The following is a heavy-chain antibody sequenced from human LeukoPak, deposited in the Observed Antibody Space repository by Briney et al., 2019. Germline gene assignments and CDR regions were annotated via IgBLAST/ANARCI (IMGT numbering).Heavy chain of an antibody. Sequence: SQTLSLTRAISGDSLSSNSAAWNWIRQSPSSGLEWLGRTYYRSKWYNDYAVSVTSRITINPDTSKNQFSLQLNSMTPEDTAVYYCARDLDGPPQYSSGWHFDYWGQGTVVTVST. J-gene: IGHJ4*02. D-gene: IGHD6-19*01. CDR3: ARDLDGPPQYSSGWHFDY. CDR1: GDSLSSNSAA. CDR2: TYYRSKWYN. V-gene: IGHV6-1*01.